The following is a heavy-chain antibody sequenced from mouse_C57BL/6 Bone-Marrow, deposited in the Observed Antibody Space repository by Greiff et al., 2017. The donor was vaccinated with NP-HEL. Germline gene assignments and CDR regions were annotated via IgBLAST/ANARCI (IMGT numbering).Heavy chain of an antibody. CDR1: GYTFTSYW. CDR2: IYPSDSET. CDR3: AREDCAWFAY. J-gene: IGHJ3*01. Sequence: QVQLQQPGAELVRPGSSVKLSCKASGYTFTSYWMDWVKQRPGQGLEWIGNIYPSDSETHYNQKFKDKATLTVDKSSSTAYMQLSGLTSEDSAVYYCAREDCAWFAYWGQGTLVTVSA. V-gene: IGHV1-61*01.